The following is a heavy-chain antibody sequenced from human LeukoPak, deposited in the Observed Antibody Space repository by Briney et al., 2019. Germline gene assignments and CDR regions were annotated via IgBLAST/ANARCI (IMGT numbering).Heavy chain of an antibody. V-gene: IGHV3-23*01. CDR3: AKDIDYGDYVDDDP. Sequence: GGSLRLSCAASGFTFSSYAMSWVRQAPGKGLEWVSAISGSGSNTYYADSVKGRFTISRDNSKNTLYLQMNSLRAEDTAVYYCAKDIDYGDYVDDDPWGQGTLVTVSS. CDR1: GFTFSSYA. CDR2: ISGSGSNT. J-gene: IGHJ5*02. D-gene: IGHD4-17*01.